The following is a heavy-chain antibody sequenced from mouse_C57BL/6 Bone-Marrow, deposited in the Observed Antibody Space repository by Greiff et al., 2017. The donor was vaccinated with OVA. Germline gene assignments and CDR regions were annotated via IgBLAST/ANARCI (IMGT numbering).Heavy chain of an antibody. Sequence: EVMLVESGGGLVKPGGSLKLSCAASGFTFSSYAMSWVRQTPEKRLEWVATISDGGSYTYYPDNVKGRFTISRDNAKNNLYLQMSHLKSEDTAMYYCARDWWLLRGGYWGQGTSVTVSS. V-gene: IGHV5-4*01. D-gene: IGHD2-3*01. J-gene: IGHJ4*01. CDR2: ISDGGSYT. CDR1: GFTFSSYA. CDR3: ARDWWLLRGGY.